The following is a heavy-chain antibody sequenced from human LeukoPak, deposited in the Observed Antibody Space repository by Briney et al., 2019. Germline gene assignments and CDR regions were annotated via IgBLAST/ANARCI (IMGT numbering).Heavy chain of an antibody. J-gene: IGHJ5*02. CDR2: INPQSGGT. D-gene: IGHD2-21*02. Sequence: GASVKVSCKASGYTFTGYYVHWVRQAPGQGLEWMGWINPQSGGTNYAQKFQGRVTMTSDTSITTAYMELSSLTSDDTAVYYCANRAFGGDSPWGQGTPVTVSS. CDR3: ANRAFGGDSP. CDR1: GYTFTGYY. V-gene: IGHV1-2*02.